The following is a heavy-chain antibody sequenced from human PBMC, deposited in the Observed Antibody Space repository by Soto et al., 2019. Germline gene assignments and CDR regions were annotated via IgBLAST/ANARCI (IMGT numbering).Heavy chain of an antibody. CDR1: GYTFTSNG. V-gene: IGHV1-69*13. D-gene: IGHD3-10*01. CDR2: IIPIFGTA. J-gene: IGHJ5*02. CDR3: ARNYYGSPFDP. Sequence: GASVKVSCKASGYTFTSNGISWVRQAPGQGLEWMGGIIPIFGTANYAQKFQGRVTITADESTSTAYMELSSLRSEDTAVYYCARNYYGSPFDPWGQGTLVTVSS.